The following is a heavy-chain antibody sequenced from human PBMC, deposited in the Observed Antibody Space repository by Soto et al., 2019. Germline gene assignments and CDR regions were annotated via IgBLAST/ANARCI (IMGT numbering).Heavy chain of an antibody. Sequence: QVQLVQSGAEVKKPGSSVKVSCKASGGTFSSYAISWVRQAPGQGLEWMGGIIPIFGTANYAQKFQGRVTITADESTSQAYMELSSLRYEDTAVYYCARDPHSGSYRGWFDPRGQGTLVTVSS. CDR2: IIPIFGTA. D-gene: IGHD1-26*01. J-gene: IGHJ5*02. CDR3: ARDPHSGSYRGWFDP. CDR1: GGTFSSYA. V-gene: IGHV1-69*01.